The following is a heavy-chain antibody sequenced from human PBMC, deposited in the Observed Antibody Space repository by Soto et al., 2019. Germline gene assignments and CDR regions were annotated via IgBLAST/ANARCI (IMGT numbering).Heavy chain of an antibody. Sequence: RGSLRLSCKGSGFTFSSFAMQWVRQAPGKGLEWVAAISDDGTNKYTADSVKGRFTISRDNSRNAVYLQVNSLRIEDTAVYYCARRLTTTVTAMGYWGQGTPVTVSS. CDR3: ARRLTTTVTAMGY. D-gene: IGHD2-21*02. V-gene: IGHV3-30*04. CDR1: GFTFSSFA. CDR2: ISDDGTNK. J-gene: IGHJ4*02.